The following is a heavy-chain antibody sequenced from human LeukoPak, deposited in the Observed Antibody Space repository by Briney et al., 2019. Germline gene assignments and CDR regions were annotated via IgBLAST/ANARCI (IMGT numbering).Heavy chain of an antibody. D-gene: IGHD2-2*02. CDR1: GGTFSSYA. CDR3: ARGPYCSSTSCHMTFDY. Sequence: SVKVSCKASGGTFSSYAISWVRQAPGQGLEWMGRIIPILGIANYAQKFQGRVTITADKSTSTAYMELSSLRSEDTAVYYCARGPYCSSTSCHMTFDYWGQGTLVTVSS. CDR2: IIPILGIA. J-gene: IGHJ4*02. V-gene: IGHV1-69*04.